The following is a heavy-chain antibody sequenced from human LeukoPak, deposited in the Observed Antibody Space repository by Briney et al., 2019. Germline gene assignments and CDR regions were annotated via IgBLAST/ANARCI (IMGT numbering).Heavy chain of an antibody. D-gene: IGHD5-12*01. J-gene: IGHJ5*02. CDR1: GYTFTDYY. V-gene: IGHV1-2*02. CDR3: ARDAHNGYEFHDWFDP. Sequence: GASVTVSCKASGYTFTDYYIHWVRQAPGQGLEWMGWINPNSGGTKYQGRVTMTTDTSISTAYMEMSRLTSDDTAVYYCARDAHNGYEFHDWFDPWGRGALVTVSS. CDR2: INPNSGGT.